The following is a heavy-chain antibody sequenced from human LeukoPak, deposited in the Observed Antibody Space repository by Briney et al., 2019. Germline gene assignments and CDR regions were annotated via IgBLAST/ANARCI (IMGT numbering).Heavy chain of an antibody. Sequence: GGSLRLSCAASGFTFSSYSMNWVRQAPGKGLEWVSSISSSSSYIYYADSVKGRFTISRDNAKNSLYLQMNSLRAEDTAVYYCARSGSWYYYFDHWGQGTLVTVSS. J-gene: IGHJ4*02. CDR2: ISSSSSYI. D-gene: IGHD6-13*01. V-gene: IGHV3-21*01. CDR1: GFTFSSYS. CDR3: ARSGSWYYYFDH.